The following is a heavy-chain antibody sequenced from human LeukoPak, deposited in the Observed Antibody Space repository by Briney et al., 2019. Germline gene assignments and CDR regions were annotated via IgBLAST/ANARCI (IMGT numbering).Heavy chain of an antibody. V-gene: IGHV4-34*01. D-gene: IGHD2-21*01. CDR3: ARVAKACGGDCYSDAFDI. J-gene: IGHJ3*02. CDR1: GGSFSGYY. CDR2: INHSGST. Sequence: SETLSLTCAVYGGSFSGYYWSWIRQPPGKGLEWIGEINHSGSTNYNPSLKSRVTISVDTSKNQFSLKLSSVTAADTAVYYCARVAKACGGDCYSDAFDIWGQDNGHRLF.